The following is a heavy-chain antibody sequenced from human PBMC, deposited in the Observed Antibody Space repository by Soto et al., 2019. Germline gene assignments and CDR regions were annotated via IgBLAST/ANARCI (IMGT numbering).Heavy chain of an antibody. D-gene: IGHD6-19*01. CDR1: GYSFPSYW. Sequence: GESLKISCKGSGYSFPSYWIGWVRQMPGKGLECMGFIYPGDSDTTYSPSFQGQVTISADKSTSTAYLQWSSLKASDTAMYYCARADSSGCSEYWGQGTLVTVSS. CDR2: IYPGDSDT. CDR3: ARADSSGCSEY. J-gene: IGHJ4*02. V-gene: IGHV5-51*01.